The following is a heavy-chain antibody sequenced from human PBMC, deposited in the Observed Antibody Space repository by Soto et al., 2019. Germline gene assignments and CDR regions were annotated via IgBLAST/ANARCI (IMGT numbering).Heavy chain of an antibody. CDR2: ISSSSSYI. CDR3: ARKRDPVYGMDV. V-gene: IGHV3-21*01. CDR1: GFTFSSYS. J-gene: IGHJ6*02. Sequence: KTGGSLRLSCAASGFTFSSYSMNWVRQAPGKGLEWVSSISSSSSYIYYADSVKGRFTISRDNAKNSLYLQMNSLRAEDTAVYYCARKRDPVYGMDVWGQGTTVTVSS.